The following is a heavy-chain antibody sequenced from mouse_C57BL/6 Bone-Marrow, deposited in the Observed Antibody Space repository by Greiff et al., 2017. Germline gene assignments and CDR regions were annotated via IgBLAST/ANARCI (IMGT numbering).Heavy chain of an antibody. CDR2: INPYNGGT. D-gene: IGHD3-3*01. CDR3: ARSGWDRAMDY. CDR1: GYTFTDYY. J-gene: IGHJ4*01. V-gene: IGHV1-19*01. Sequence: EVQLQQSGPVLVKPGASVKMSCKASGYTFTDYYMNWVKQSHGKSLEWIGVINPYNGGTSYNQKFKGKATLTVAKSSSTAYMELNSLTSEDSAVYYCARSGWDRAMDYWGQGTSVTVSS.